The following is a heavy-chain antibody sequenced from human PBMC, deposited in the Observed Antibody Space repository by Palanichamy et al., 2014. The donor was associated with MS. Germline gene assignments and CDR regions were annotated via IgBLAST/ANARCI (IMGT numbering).Heavy chain of an antibody. CDR3: ARRYCSTTSCLFDY. V-gene: IGHV3-48*03. Sequence: DVQLVEVWGRAWFSLGGSLRLSCAASGFTFSSYEVSWVRQAPGKGLEWLSYISGSGATIHYADSVKGRFTISRDNAKNSLYLQMNSLRAEDTAVYYCARRYCSTTSCLFDYWGQGTLVTVSS. CDR1: GFTFSSYE. D-gene: IGHD2-2*01. CDR2: ISGSGATI. J-gene: IGHJ4*02.